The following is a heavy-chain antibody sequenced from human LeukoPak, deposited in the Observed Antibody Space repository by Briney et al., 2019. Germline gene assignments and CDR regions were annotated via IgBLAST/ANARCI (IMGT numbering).Heavy chain of an antibody. J-gene: IGHJ5*02. CDR3: ASTYDSSGYYSGVWFDP. CDR2: IIPIFGTA. V-gene: IGHV1-69*05. D-gene: IGHD3-22*01. Sequence: ASVKVSCKASGSTFSSYAISWVRQAPGQGLEWMGGIIPIFGTANYAQKFQRRVTITTDESTSTAYMELSSLRSEDTGVYYCASTYDSSGYYSGVWFDPWGQGTLVTVSS. CDR1: GSTFSSYA.